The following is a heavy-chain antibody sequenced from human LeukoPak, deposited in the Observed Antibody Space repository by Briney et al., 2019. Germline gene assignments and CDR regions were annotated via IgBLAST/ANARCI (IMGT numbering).Heavy chain of an antibody. CDR3: ARPYYYDSSGYGLDY. CDR1: GYTFTSYY. D-gene: IGHD3-22*01. CDR2: INPSGGST. Sequence: ASVKVSCKASGYTFTSYYMHWVRQAPGQGLEWMGIINPSGGSTSYAQKFQGRVTMTRDTSTSTVYTELSSLRSEDTAVYYCARPYYYDSSGYGLDYWGQGTLVTVSS. V-gene: IGHV1-46*01. J-gene: IGHJ4*02.